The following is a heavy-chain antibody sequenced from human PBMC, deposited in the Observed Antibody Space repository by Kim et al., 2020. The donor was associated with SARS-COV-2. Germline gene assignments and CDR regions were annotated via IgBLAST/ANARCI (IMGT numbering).Heavy chain of an antibody. D-gene: IGHD2-2*01. CDR2: IWYDGSNK. Sequence: GGSLRLSCAASGFTFSSYGMHWVRQAPVKGLEWVAVIWYDGSNKYYADSVKGRFTISRDNSKNTLYLQMNSLRAEDTAVYYCARDRAEYQLLFGGYYYYYYMDVWGKGNTVTVSS. CDR3: ARDRAEYQLLFGGYYYYYYMDV. V-gene: IGHV3-33*01. J-gene: IGHJ6*03. CDR1: GFTFSSYG.